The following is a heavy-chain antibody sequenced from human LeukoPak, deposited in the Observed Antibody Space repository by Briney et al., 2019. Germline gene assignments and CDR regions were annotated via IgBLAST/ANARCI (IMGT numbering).Heavy chain of an antibody. Sequence: SQTLSLTCTVSGGSISSSSYYWGWVRQPPGTGLEWTGVISYSGSTYYNPSLESRVTISVDTSKNQFSLKLSSVTAADSAVYYCTRRVRAVAGTSRTNYFDSWGQGTLVTVSS. J-gene: IGHJ4*02. CDR1: GGSISSSSYY. CDR2: ISYSGST. V-gene: IGHV4-39*01. D-gene: IGHD6-19*01. CDR3: TRRVRAVAGTSRTNYFDS.